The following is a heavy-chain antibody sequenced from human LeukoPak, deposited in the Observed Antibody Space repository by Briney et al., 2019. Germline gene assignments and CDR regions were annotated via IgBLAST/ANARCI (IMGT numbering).Heavy chain of an antibody. CDR3: ARDWGAYYHFFDY. CDR2: VKQDGSER. CDR1: GFSMSVYW. J-gene: IGHJ4*02. Sequence: GGSLRLSCEASGFSMSVYWMSWVRQAPGKGLEWVGNVKQDGSERNYVDSVKGRSTISRDSAKKSLYLQMNSLRAEDTAVYYCARDWGAYYHFFDYWGQGTLVTVSS. V-gene: IGHV3-7*01. D-gene: IGHD3-22*01.